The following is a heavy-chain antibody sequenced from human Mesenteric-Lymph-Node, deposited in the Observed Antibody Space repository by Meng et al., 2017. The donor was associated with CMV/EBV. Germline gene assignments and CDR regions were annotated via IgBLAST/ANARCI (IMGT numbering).Heavy chain of an antibody. Sequence: GESLKISCAASGFTFSIYSMNWVRQAPGKGLEWVSCISSSGGSAYYADSVKGRFTISRDNSKNTLYLQMNTLRAEDTAVYYCAKVLYVTAVAEGFDIWGQGTLVTVSS. D-gene: IGHD6-19*01. CDR2: ISSSGGSA. J-gene: IGHJ3*02. CDR1: GFTFSIYS. V-gene: IGHV3-23*01. CDR3: AKVLYVTAVAEGFDI.